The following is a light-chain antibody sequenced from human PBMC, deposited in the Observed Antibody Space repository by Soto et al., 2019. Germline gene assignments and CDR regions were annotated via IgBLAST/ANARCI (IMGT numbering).Light chain of an antibody. CDR3: QQYSTSQT. J-gene: IGKJ1*01. CDR2: ASS. CDR1: QSVTSY. Sequence: EIVLTQSPGTLSLSPGERATLSCRASQSVTSYLAWYQQKPGQAPRLLIYASSTRATGIPDRFSGGGSGTDFTLTISRLEPEDFAVDYCQQYSTSQTFGQGTVLEI. V-gene: IGKV3-20*01.